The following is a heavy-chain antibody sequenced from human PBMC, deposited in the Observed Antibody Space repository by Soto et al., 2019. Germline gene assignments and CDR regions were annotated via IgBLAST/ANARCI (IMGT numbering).Heavy chain of an antibody. CDR3: VRDSSSY. Sequence: PGGSLRLSCAASGFTFSSHWMHWVRQAPGKGPVWVSRINSDGSSATYADSVKDRFTISRDNAKNTVYLQMNSLRVEDTAVYYCVRDSSSYWGQGTPVTVSS. CDR1: GFTFSSHW. V-gene: IGHV3-74*01. CDR2: INSDGSSA. J-gene: IGHJ4*02. D-gene: IGHD6-6*01.